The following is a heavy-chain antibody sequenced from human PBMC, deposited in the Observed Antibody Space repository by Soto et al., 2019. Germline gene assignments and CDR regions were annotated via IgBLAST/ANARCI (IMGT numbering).Heavy chain of an antibody. CDR2: IIPIFGTA. CDR1: GGTFSSYA. Sequence: GASVKVSCKASGGTFSSYAISWVRQAPGQGLEWMGGIIPIFGTANYAQKFQGRVTITADKSTSTAYMELSSLRSEDTAVYYCARDRGSSIAAAGNPGYYYYGMDVWGQGTTVTVSS. D-gene: IGHD6-13*01. V-gene: IGHV1-69*06. CDR3: ARDRGSSIAAAGNPGYYYYGMDV. J-gene: IGHJ6*02.